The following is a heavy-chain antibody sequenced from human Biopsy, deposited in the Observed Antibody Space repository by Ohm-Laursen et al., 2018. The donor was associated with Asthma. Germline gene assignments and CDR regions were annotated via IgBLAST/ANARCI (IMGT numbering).Heavy chain of an antibody. CDR2: IYNDGRA. D-gene: IGHD4-17*01. CDR1: EFSVSSSY. V-gene: IGHV3-53*01. Sequence: SLRLSCAASEFSVSSSYMSWVRQAPGKGLEWVSVIYNDGRAYYADFVKGRFTASRDNSKNTLFLQMNSLRAEDTAVYYCTRTTTVTTTYAMDVWGRGTTVTVSS. J-gene: IGHJ6*02. CDR3: TRTTTVTTTYAMDV.